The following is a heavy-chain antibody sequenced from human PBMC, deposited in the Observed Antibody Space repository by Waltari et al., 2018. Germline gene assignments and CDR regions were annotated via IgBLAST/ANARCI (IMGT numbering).Heavy chain of an antibody. D-gene: IGHD3-9*01. CDR2: ISSSSRSL. V-gene: IGHV3-21*02. CDR3: ARGQYKSDRTGYYYLHY. CDR1: GFAVSSYT. Sequence: EVQLVESGGGLVKPGGSLTLSCAGSGFAVSSYTMSWVRQAPGKGLELVSAISSSSRSLYYADSVKGRFTISGDNAKNSLFLQMNSRRAEDTAVYYCARGQYKSDRTGYYYLHYWGQGTLVTVSS. J-gene: IGHJ4*02.